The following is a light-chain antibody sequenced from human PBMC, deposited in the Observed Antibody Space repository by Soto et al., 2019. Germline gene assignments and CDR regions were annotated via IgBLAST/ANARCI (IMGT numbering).Light chain of an antibody. CDR2: AAS. Sequence: DIPMTQSPSSLSASVGDRVTITCRASQSISSYLNWYQQKPGKAPKLLIYAASSLQSGVPSGFSGSGSGTDFTLTISSLQPEEFATYYCQQSYSTLYTFGQGTKLEIK. CDR3: QQSYSTLYT. J-gene: IGKJ2*01. CDR1: QSISSY. V-gene: IGKV1-39*01.